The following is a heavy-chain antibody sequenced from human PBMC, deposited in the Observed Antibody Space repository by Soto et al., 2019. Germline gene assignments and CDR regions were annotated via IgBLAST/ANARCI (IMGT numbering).Heavy chain of an antibody. V-gene: IGHV4-59*08. CDR1: GGSISSYY. J-gene: IGHJ4*02. CDR3: ARQERPRYCSGGSFSGYTFDY. CDR2: IYYSGST. D-gene: IGHD2-15*01. Sequence: PSETLSLTCSVSGGSISSYYWSWIRQPPGKGLEWIGYIYYSGSTNYNPSLKSRVTISVDTSKNQFSLKLSSVTAADTAVYYCARQERPRYCSGGSFSGYTFDYWGQGTLVTVSS.